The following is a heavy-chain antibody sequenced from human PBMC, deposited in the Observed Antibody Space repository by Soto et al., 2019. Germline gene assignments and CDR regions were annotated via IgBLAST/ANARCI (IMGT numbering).Heavy chain of an antibody. J-gene: IGHJ4*02. D-gene: IGHD6-19*01. CDR1: GFTFSSYA. Sequence: EVQLLESGGGLVQPGGSLRLSCAASGFTFSSYALSWVRQAPGKGLEWVSIIGESGGSTFYADSVTGRCTISRDNSKNTLYLQMNNLRAEDTAVYYCAKHFDSGCPDYWGQGTLVTVSS. V-gene: IGHV3-23*01. CDR2: IGESGGST. CDR3: AKHFDSGCPDY.